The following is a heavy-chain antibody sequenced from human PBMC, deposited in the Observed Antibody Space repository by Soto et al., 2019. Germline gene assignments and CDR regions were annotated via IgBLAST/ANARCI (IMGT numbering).Heavy chain of an antibody. D-gene: IGHD2-15*01. V-gene: IGHV3-48*02. CDR3: VRDIVVVVAATPGYGMDV. J-gene: IGHJ6*02. CDR1: GFTFSSYS. Sequence: GGSLRLSCAASGFTFSSYSMNWVRQAPGKGQEWVSYISSSSSTIYYADSVKGRFTISRDNAKNSLYLQMISLIDEDTAVYYCVRDIVVVVAATPGYGMDVWGQGTTVTVSS. CDR2: ISSSSSTI.